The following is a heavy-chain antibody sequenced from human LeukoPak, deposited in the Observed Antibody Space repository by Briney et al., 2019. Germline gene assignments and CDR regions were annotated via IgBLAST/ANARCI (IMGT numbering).Heavy chain of an antibody. CDR2: INHSGST. Sequence: SETLSLTCAVYGGSFSGYYWSWIRQPPGKGLEWIGEINHSGSTNYNPSLTSRVTISVDMSKNQFSLKLSSVTAADTAVYYCARGLIHIVVATAAWYFDYWGQGTLVTVSS. CDR3: ARGLIHIVVATAAWYFDY. D-gene: IGHD2-21*02. CDR1: GGSFSGYY. V-gene: IGHV4-34*01. J-gene: IGHJ4*02.